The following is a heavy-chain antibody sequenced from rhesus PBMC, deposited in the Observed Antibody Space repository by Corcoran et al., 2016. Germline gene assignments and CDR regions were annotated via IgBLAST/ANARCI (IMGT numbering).Heavy chain of an antibody. CDR2: ISGSSGNT. Sequence: QVQLQESGPGLVKPSETLSLTCAVSGDSVSGGFDWTWIRQPPGKGLEWIGYISGSSGNTDYSPSVKNRVTISKDTSKNQFSLLLTSVTAADTAVYYCARSRAGTTWANDYWGQGVLVTVSS. CDR1: GDSVSGGFD. D-gene: IGHD1-20*01. V-gene: IGHV4-76*01. CDR3: ARSRAGTTWANDY. J-gene: IGHJ4*01.